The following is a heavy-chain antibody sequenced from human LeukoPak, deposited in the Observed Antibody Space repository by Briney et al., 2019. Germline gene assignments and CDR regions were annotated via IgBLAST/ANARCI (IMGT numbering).Heavy chain of an antibody. V-gene: IGHV4-59*01. CDR2: IYYSGST. Sequence: SETLSLTCTVSGGSISSYYWSWIRQPPGKGLEWIGYIYYSGSTNYNPSLKSRVTISVDTSKNQFSLKLSSVTAADTAVYYCARYSYSSSSWDFDYWGQGTLVTVSS. D-gene: IGHD6-6*01. J-gene: IGHJ4*02. CDR1: GGSISSYY. CDR3: ARYSYSSSSWDFDY.